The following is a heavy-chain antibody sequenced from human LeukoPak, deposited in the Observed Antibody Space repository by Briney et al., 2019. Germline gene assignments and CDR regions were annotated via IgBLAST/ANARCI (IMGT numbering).Heavy chain of an antibody. CDR3: ARHTRGHITMVRGVIPTRAFDI. Sequence: SETLSLTCTVSGGSISSYYWSWIRQPPGKGLEWIGEINHGGSTNYNPSLKSRVTISVDTSKNQFSLKLSSVTAADTAVYYCARHTRGHITMVRGVIPTRAFDIWGQGTMVTVSS. J-gene: IGHJ3*02. D-gene: IGHD3-10*01. V-gene: IGHV4-34*01. CDR1: GGSISSYY. CDR2: INHGGST.